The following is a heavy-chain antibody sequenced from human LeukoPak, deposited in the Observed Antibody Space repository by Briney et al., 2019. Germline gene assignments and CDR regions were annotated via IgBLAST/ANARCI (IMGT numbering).Heavy chain of an antibody. D-gene: IGHD3-22*01. CDR2: FDPEDGET. V-gene: IGHV1-24*01. J-gene: IGHJ3*02. CDR3: ATDFHYYDSSGYYYLGAFDI. Sequence: ASVKVSCKVSGYTLTELSMHWVRQAPGKGLEWMGGFDPEDGETIYAQKFQGRVTMTEGTSTDTAYMELSSLRSEDTAVYYCATDFHYYDSSGYYYLGAFDIWGQGTMVTVSS. CDR1: GYTLTELS.